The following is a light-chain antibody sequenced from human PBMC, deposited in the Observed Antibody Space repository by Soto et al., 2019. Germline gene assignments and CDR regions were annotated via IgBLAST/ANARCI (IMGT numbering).Light chain of an antibody. CDR3: QQYNSYPYT. CDR2: KAS. Sequence: DIQMTQSPSTLSASVGDRVTITCRASQSISSWLAWYQQKPGKAPKLLIYKASSLESGVPSTFSGSGSGTEFTLTISSLQPDDFATYYCQQYNSYPYTFGQWTRLEIK. CDR1: QSISSW. V-gene: IGKV1-5*03. J-gene: IGKJ5*01.